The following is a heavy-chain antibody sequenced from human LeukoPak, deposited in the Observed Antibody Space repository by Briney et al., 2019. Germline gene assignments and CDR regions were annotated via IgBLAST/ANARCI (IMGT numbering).Heavy chain of an antibody. Sequence: ASVKVSCKASGYTFTTYGVSWVRQAPGQGLEWMGWISGYDGNTNYAQKLRGRVTMTTDTSTSTAYMDLRSLRSDDTAVYYCAIVGEALDYWGQGTLVTVSS. CDR2: ISGYDGNT. V-gene: IGHV1-18*01. CDR1: GYTFTTYG. CDR3: AIVGEALDY. D-gene: IGHD4-17*01. J-gene: IGHJ4*02.